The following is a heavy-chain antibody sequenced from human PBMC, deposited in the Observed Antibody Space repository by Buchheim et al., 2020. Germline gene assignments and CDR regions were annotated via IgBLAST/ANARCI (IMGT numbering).Heavy chain of an antibody. J-gene: IGHJ5*02. D-gene: IGHD4-17*01. CDR2: IWYDGSNK. CDR3: ARDPAHGNYPSNWFDP. V-gene: IGHV3-33*01. Sequence: QVQLVESGGGVVQPGRSLRLSCAASGFTFSSYGMHWDRQAPGKGLEWVAVIWYDGSNKYYADSVKGRFTISRDNSKNTLYLQMNSLRAEDTAVYYCARDPAHGNYPSNWFDPWGQGTL. CDR1: GFTFSSYG.